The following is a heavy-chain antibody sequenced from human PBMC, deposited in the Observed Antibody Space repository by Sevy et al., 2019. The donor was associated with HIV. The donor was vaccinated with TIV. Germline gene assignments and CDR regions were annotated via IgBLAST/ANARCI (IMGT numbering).Heavy chain of an antibody. V-gene: IGHV3-23*01. CDR3: ATSPYGSGSYYNVYYYGMDV. J-gene: IGHJ6*02. D-gene: IGHD3-10*01. CDR2: ISGSGGST. CDR1: GFTFSSYA. Sequence: GGSLRLSCAASGFTFSSYAMSWVRQAPGKGLEWVSAISGSGGSTYYADSVKGRFTISRDNSKNTLYLQMNSLRAEDTAVYYCATSPYGSGSYYNVYYYGMDVWGQGTTVTVSS.